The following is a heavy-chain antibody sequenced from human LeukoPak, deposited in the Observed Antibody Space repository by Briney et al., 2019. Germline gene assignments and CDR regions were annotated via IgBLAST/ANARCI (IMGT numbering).Heavy chain of an antibody. V-gene: IGHV3-73*01. CDR3: TRQCNN. D-gene: IGHD2/OR15-2a*01. CDR2: IRSKANSYLT. J-gene: IGHJ4*02. Sequence: GRSLKLSCAASGFTFSGSAMHWVRQASGKGLDWVGRIRSKANSYLTAYAASVKGSFTISTDDSKNTAYLQMNSLKIEDTGVYYCTRQCNNWGQGTLVTVSS. CDR1: GFTFSGSA.